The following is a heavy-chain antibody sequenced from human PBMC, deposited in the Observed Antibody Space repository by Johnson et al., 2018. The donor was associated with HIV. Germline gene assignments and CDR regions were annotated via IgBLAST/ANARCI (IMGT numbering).Heavy chain of an antibody. D-gene: IGHD1-26*01. CDR1: GFTFSSYA. CDR2: ISYDGSNK. CDR3: ARDRGGGSYHDAFDI. J-gene: IGHJ3*02. V-gene: IGHV3-30*04. Sequence: MQLVESGGGVVQPGRSLRLSCAASGFTFSSYAMHWVRQAPGKGLEWVAVISYDGSNKYYADSVKGRFTISRVNSNKTLYLQMNSLRAEDTAVYYCARDRGGGSYHDAFDIWGQGTMVTVSS.